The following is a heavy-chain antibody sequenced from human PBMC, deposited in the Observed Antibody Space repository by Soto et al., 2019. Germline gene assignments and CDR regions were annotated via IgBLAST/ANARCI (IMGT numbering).Heavy chain of an antibody. V-gene: IGHV1-69*02. Sequence: QVQLVQSGAEVKKPGSSVKVSCKASGGTFSSYTITWVRQAPGQGLEWMGRIIPILGIANYAQKFQGRVTITADKSTGTAYIELSSLRSEETAVYYCLNIPHYWGQGTLVTVSS. CDR2: IIPILGIA. CDR3: LNIPHY. J-gene: IGHJ4*02. CDR1: GGTFSSYT.